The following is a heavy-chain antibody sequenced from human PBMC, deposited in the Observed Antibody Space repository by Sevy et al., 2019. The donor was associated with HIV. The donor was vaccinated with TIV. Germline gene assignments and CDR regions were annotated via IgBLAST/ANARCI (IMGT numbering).Heavy chain of an antibody. Sequence: SETLSLTCSVSGGSISNYYLSWIRQPPGKGLEWIGNIYDSGTTNYNPSLKSRVTMSVDTSKNQFSLKLSSVSAADTAVYYCARDTTDTSSWYVGWFDPWGKGTLVTVSS. CDR3: ARDTTDTSSWYVGWFDP. D-gene: IGHD6-13*01. CDR2: IYDSGTT. V-gene: IGHV4-59*13. J-gene: IGHJ5*02. CDR1: GGSISNYY.